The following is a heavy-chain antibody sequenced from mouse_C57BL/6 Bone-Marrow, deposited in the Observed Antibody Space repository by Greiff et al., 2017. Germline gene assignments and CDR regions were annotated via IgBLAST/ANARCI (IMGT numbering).Heavy chain of an antibody. D-gene: IGHD2-3*01. CDR1: GFTFSSYA. J-gene: IGHJ4*01. CDR3: AKYDGYYAMDY. V-gene: IGHV5-4*03. Sequence: DVKLVESGGGLVKPGGSLKLSCAASGFTFSSYAMSWVRQTPEKRLEWVATISDGGSYTYYPDNVKGRFTISRDNAKNNLYMQMSHLKSEDTAMYYCAKYDGYYAMDYWGQGTSVTVSS. CDR2: ISDGGSYT.